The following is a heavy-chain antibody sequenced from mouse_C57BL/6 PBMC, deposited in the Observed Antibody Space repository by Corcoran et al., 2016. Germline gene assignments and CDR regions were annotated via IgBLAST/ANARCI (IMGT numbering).Heavy chain of an antibody. V-gene: IGHV1-26*01. J-gene: IGHJ2*01. CDR3: ARELVVY. Sequence: EVQLQQSGTELVKPGASVKISCKASGYTFTDYYMNWVKQSHGKSLEWIGDINPNNGGTSYNQKFKGKATLTVDKSSSTAYMELRSLTSEDSAVYYCARELVVYWGQGTTLTVSS. CDR1: GYTFTDYY. CDR2: INPNNGGT.